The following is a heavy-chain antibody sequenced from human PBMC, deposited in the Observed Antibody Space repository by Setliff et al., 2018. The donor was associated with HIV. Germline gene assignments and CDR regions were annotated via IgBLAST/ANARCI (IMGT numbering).Heavy chain of an antibody. J-gene: IGHJ4*02. CDR1: GDYIGSRAYY. CDR3: ARLGESGYDFRGFFDS. V-gene: IGHV4-39*01. Sequence: SETLSLTCTVSGDYIGSRAYYWAWIRQPPGKGLEWIATIYYTGNSYYNPSLQSRVSISVDTSNNQFSLKLHSVSTSDRGVYFCARLGESGYDFRGFFDSWGPGMLVTVSS. D-gene: IGHD5-12*01. CDR2: IYYTGNS.